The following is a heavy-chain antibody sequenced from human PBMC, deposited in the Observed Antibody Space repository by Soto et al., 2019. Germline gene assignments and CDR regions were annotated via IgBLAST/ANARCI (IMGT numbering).Heavy chain of an antibody. CDR1: GYTFTSYA. CDR3: ARPNRRVRGTNCFNP. D-gene: IGHD3-10*01. CDR2: INAGNGNT. J-gene: IGHJ5*02. V-gene: IGHV1-3*01. Sequence: ASVKVSCKASGYTFTSYAMHWVRQAPGQRLEWMGWINAGNGNTKYSQKFQGRVTITRDTSASTASMELSSLSSEDTAVDYCARPNRRVRGTNCFNPWAQETLATVPS.